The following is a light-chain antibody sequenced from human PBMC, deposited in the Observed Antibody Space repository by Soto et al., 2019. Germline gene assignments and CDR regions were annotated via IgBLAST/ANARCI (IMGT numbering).Light chain of an antibody. J-gene: IGKJ2*01. Sequence: DIQMTQSPSSLSASVGDRVTITCRASQGIGKYLAWFQQRPGKAPKSLIYSTSTLQTGGPSRFSGRGSGTDFTFTISSLQTEDVATYYCLQYNSYPQTFGQGTKVEIK. CDR3: LQYNSYPQT. V-gene: IGKV1-16*01. CDR2: STS. CDR1: QGIGKY.